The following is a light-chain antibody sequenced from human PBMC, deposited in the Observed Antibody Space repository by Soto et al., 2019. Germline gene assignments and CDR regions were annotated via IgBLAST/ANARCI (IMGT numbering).Light chain of an antibody. Sequence: EIVMTQSPGTLSVSPGERATLSCRASQSVSSNLAWYQKKPGQAPRLLIYGASTRATGIPARFSGSGSGTEFTLIISSLQSEDSAVYYCHQYNNWWTFGQGTKVDIK. CDR1: QSVSSN. CDR2: GAS. V-gene: IGKV3-15*01. J-gene: IGKJ1*01. CDR3: HQYNNWWT.